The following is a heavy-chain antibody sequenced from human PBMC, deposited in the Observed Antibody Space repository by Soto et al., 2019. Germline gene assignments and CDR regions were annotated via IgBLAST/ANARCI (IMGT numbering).Heavy chain of an antibody. CDR1: GFSLTTGGVA. D-gene: IGHD3-9*01. J-gene: IGHJ6*02. Sequence: ESGPTLVNPTQTLTLTCSFSGFSLTTGGVAVGWIRQPPGKALEWLALIYWNDDKRYSPSLKNRLTVTKDTSKNQVVLTLTNMDPVDTATYYWAHKLRYLDAMDVWGQGTTVTVSS. V-gene: IGHV2-5*01. CDR2: IYWNDDK. CDR3: AHKLRYLDAMDV.